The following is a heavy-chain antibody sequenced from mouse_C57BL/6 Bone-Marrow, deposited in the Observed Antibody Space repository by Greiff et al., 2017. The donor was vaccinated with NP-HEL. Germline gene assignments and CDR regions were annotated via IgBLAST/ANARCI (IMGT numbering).Heavy chain of an antibody. V-gene: IGHV6-3*01. CDR1: GFTFSNYW. CDR2: IRLKSDNYAT. D-gene: IGHD1-1*01. CDR3: TRGSNAWFAY. Sequence: EVKLVESGGGLVQPGGSMKLSCVASGFTFSNYWMNWVRQSPEKGLEWVAQIRLKSDNYATHYAESVKGRSTISRDDSKSSVYLQMNNLRAEDTGIYYCTRGSNAWFAYWGQGTLVTVSA. J-gene: IGHJ3*01.